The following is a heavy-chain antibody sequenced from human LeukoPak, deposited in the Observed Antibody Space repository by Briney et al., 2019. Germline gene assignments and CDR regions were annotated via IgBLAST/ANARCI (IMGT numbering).Heavy chain of an antibody. CDR3: ARGTDEFDY. J-gene: IGHJ4*02. D-gene: IGHD1-1*01. V-gene: IGHV3-74*01. CDR2: INSDGSST. Sequence: GLSLTLSLSASTFTFSSYWIDWVRQAPGKWLVWVSRINSDGSSTSYADSVKGRFTISRDNAKNTLYLQMNSLRAEDTAVYYCARGTDEFDYWGQGTLVTVSS. CDR1: TFTFSSYW.